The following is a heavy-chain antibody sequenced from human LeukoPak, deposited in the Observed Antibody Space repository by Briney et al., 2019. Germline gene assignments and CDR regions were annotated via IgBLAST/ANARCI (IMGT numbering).Heavy chain of an antibody. V-gene: IGHV4-39*01. Sequence: PSETLSLTCTVSGGSISSSSYYWGWIRQPPGKGLGWVGSIYYSGSTHYNPSLKSRVTISVDTSKNQFSLKLSSVTAADTAVYYCASHHYNMDVWGQGTTVTVSS. J-gene: IGHJ6*02. CDR1: GGSISSSSYY. CDR3: ASHHYNMDV. CDR2: IYYSGST. D-gene: IGHD1-1*01.